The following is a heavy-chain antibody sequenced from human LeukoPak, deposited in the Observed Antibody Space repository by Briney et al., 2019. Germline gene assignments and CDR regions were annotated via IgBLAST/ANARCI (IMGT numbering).Heavy chain of an antibody. CDR1: GFTFSSYG. CDR3: AKDRVVAATLGYFDY. D-gene: IGHD2-15*01. V-gene: IGHV3-33*06. J-gene: IGHJ4*02. CDR2: IWYDGSNK. Sequence: WGSLRLSGAASGFTFSSYGMHWVRQAPGKGLEWVADIWYDGSNKYYADSVKGRFTISRDNSKNTLYLQMNSLRAEDTSVYYCAKDRVVAATLGYFDYWGQGTLVTVSS.